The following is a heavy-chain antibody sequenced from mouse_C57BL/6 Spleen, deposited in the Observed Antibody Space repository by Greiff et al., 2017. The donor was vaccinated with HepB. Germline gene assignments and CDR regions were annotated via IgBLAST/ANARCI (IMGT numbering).Heavy chain of an antibody. D-gene: IGHD2-4*01. Sequence: EVMLVESGGGLVKPGGSLKLSCAASGFTFSSYAMSWVRQTPEKRLEWVATISDGGSYTYYPDNVKGRFTISRDNAKNNLYLQMSHLKSEDTAMYYCARGKGLYYELDYWGQGTTLTVSS. J-gene: IGHJ2*01. CDR3: ARGKGLYYELDY. CDR2: ISDGGSYT. V-gene: IGHV5-4*03. CDR1: GFTFSSYA.